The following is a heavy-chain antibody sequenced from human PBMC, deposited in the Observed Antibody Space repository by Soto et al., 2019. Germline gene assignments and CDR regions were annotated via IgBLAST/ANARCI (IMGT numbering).Heavy chain of an antibody. J-gene: IGHJ6*02. CDR1: GFTFSSYA. CDR3: ARGQPAASVNYYYYGMDV. V-gene: IGHV3-30-3*01. CDR2: ISYDGSNK. Sequence: GGSLRLSCAASGFTFSSYAMHWVRQAPGKGLEWVAVISYDGSNKYYADSVKGRFTISRDNSKNTLYLQMNSLRAEDTAVYYCARGQPAASVNYYYYGMDVWGQGTTVTVSS. D-gene: IGHD2-2*01.